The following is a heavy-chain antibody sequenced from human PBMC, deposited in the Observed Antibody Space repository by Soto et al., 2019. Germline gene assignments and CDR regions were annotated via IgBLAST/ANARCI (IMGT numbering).Heavy chain of an antibody. CDR1: GXTFSSYA. V-gene: IGHV3-23*01. D-gene: IGHD3-22*01. Sequence: GSLRLSCAASGXTFSSYAMSWVRQAPGKGLEWVSAISGRGRSTYYADAVKGRFTISRDNSKNTLYLQMNSLRAEDTAVYYCAKDQSVVVITTFDYWGQGTLGTVS. CDR3: AKDQSVVVITTFDY. J-gene: IGHJ4*02. CDR2: ISGRGRST.